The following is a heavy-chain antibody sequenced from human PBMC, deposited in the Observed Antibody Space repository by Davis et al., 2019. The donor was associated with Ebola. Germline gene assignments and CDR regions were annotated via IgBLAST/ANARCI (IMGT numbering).Heavy chain of an antibody. Sequence: GESLKISCAASGFTFSSYAMSWVRQAPGKGLEWVSAISGSGGSTYYADSVKGRFTISRDNSKNTLYLQMNSLRAEDTAVYYCAKRKIWLDYWGQGTLVTVSS. CDR3: AKRKIWLDY. J-gene: IGHJ4*02. CDR2: ISGSGGST. V-gene: IGHV3-23*01. CDR1: GFTFSSYA. D-gene: IGHD2/OR15-2a*01.